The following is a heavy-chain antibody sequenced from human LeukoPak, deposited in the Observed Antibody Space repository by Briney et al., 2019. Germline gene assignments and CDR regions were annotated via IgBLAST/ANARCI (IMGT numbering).Heavy chain of an antibody. V-gene: IGHV4-34*01. CDR3: ARTEAFCSDTSCSNWFDP. J-gene: IGHJ5*02. CDR1: GGSLSGYY. D-gene: IGHD2-2*01. CDR2: IHHSGST. Sequence: SETLSLTCAVYGGSLSGYYWSWIRQPPGKGLEWIGEIHHSGSTNYNPSLKSRVTMSVDKSKNQFSLKLSSVTAADTAVYYCARTEAFCSDTSCSNWFDPWGQGTLVTVSS.